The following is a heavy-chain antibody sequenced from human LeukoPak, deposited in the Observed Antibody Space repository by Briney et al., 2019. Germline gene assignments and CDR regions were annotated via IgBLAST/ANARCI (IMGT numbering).Heavy chain of an antibody. CDR2: IYPGDSDT. CDR3: ARRARGYSYGSDYYYYYMDV. J-gene: IGHJ6*03. V-gene: IGHV5-51*01. D-gene: IGHD5-18*01. CDR1: GYSFTSYW. Sequence: GQSLKISCKGSGYSFTSYWIGWVRQMPGKGLEWMGIIYPGDSDTRYSPSFQGQVTISADKSISTAYLQWSSLKASDTAMYYCARRARGYSYGSDYYYYYMDVWGKGTTVTVSS.